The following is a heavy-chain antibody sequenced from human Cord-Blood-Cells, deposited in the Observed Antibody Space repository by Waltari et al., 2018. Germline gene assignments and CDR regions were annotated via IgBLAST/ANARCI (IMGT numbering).Heavy chain of an antibody. J-gene: IGHJ4*02. CDR1: GFTFSGSA. V-gene: IGHV3-73*02. D-gene: IGHD6-6*01. Sequence: EVQLVESGGGLVQPGGSLNLSGAASGFTFSGSALHWVRQASGPGLEWVGRIRRKANRYATADAASVKGRFTISRDDSKNTAYLQMNSLKTEDTAVYYWTRQGSSSSDYWGQGTLVTV. CDR2: IRRKANRYAT. CDR3: TRQGSSSSDY.